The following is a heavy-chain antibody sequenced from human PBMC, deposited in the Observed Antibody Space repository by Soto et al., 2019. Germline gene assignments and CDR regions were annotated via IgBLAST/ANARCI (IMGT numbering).Heavy chain of an antibody. CDR2: ISYDGSNK. CDR3: ARHNDILTGAFDS. Sequence: GGSLRLSCAASGFTFSSYAMHWVRQAPGKGLEWVAVISYDGSNKYYADSVKGRFTISRDNSKNTLYLQMNSLRAEDTAVYYCARHNDILTGAFDSWGQGTLVTVSS. D-gene: IGHD3-9*01. CDR1: GFTFSSYA. V-gene: IGHV3-30-3*01. J-gene: IGHJ4*02.